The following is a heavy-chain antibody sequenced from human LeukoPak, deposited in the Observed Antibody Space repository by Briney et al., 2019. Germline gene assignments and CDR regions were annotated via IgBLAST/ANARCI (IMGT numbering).Heavy chain of an antibody. V-gene: IGHV1-8*02. Sequence: ASVKVSCKASGYTFTGYYMHWVRQATGQGLEWMGWMNPNSGNTGYAQKFQGRVTMTRNTSISTAYMELSSLRSEDTAVYYCARRHYYDSSADYFDYWGQGTLVTVSS. CDR2: MNPNSGNT. CDR1: GYTFTGYY. D-gene: IGHD3-22*01. CDR3: ARRHYYDSSADYFDY. J-gene: IGHJ4*02.